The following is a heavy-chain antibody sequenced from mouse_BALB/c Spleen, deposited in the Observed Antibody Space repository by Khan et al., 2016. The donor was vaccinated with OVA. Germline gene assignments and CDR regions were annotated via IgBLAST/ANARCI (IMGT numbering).Heavy chain of an antibody. CDR1: GYSITSDYA. CDR2: ISYSGST. J-gene: IGHJ1*01. CDR3: ARRAYYANWYFDV. V-gene: IGHV3-2*02. D-gene: IGHD1-1*02. Sequence: EVQLQESGPGLVKPSQSLSLTCTVTGYSITSDYAWNWIRQFPGNKLEWMGYISYSGSTSYNPSLKSRISITRDTSKNQFFLQLNSVTTEDTATYYCARRAYYANWYFDVGGAGTTVTVSS.